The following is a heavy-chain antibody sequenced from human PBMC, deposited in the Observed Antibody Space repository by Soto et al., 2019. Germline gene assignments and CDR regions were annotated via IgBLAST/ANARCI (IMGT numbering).Heavy chain of an antibody. J-gene: IGHJ4*02. CDR2: ISYDGNNR. CDR1: GFTFSNYG. CDR3: ASTWSGYYYFDS. D-gene: IGHD3-3*01. V-gene: IGHV3-30*03. Sequence: GGSLRLSCAASGFTFSNYGMHWVRQAPGKGLEWVAVISYDGNNRYYGDSVKGRFTISGDNSKNTVYLQMNSLRVEDTAVYYCASTWSGYYYFDSWGQGTLVTVSS.